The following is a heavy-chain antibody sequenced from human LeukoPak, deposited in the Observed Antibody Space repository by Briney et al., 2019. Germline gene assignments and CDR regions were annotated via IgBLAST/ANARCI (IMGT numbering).Heavy chain of an antibody. CDR2: IYWNSDNI. CDR1: GFHHDDYA. V-gene: IGHV3-9*01. Sequence: SLRLSCIASGFHHDDYAMHWVRPAPGRGLEWGAGIYWNSDNIAYADSVKGRFHISRHNDKTVLYEQMSSVRAEDTGLYYCAKWDYYATSGYQGLFDLWGQGTLLTVSS. D-gene: IGHD3-22*01. J-gene: IGHJ4*02. CDR3: AKWDYYATSGYQGLFDL.